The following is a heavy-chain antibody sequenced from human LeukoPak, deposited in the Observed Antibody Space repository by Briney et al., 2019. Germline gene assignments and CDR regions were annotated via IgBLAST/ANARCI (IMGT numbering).Heavy chain of an antibody. CDR1: GGSISGYY. J-gene: IGHJ4*02. CDR3: ARHRYTSSSSYFDF. D-gene: IGHD6-6*01. CDR2: IYSSGST. Sequence: SETLSLTCTVSGGSISGYYWTWIRQPPGKGLEWIGYIYSSGSTNYNPSLKSRVTISVDTSKNQFSLRLSSVTAADTAVYYCARHRYTSSSSYFDFWGQGTPVTVSS. V-gene: IGHV4-59*08.